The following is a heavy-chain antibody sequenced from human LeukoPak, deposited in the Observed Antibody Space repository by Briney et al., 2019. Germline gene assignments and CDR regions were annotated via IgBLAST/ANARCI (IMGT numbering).Heavy chain of an antibody. J-gene: IGHJ4*02. CDR2: ISGSDDGT. CDR1: GFTFSTYA. V-gene: IGHV3-23*01. D-gene: IGHD2/OR15-2a*01. Sequence: GGSLRLSCAASGFTFSTYAMSWVRQIPGKGLEWVSAISGSDDGTYYADSVKGRFTISRDNSRNTLYLQMNSLRAEDTAVYYCARSGLSRFGYWGQGTLVTVSS. CDR3: ARSGLSRFGY.